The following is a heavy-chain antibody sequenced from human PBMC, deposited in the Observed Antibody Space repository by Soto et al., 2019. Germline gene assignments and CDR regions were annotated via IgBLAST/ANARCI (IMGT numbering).Heavy chain of an antibody. CDR3: ARRGYCTNGVCYSRYWYFDL. CDR2: IYYSGST. Sequence: SETLSLTCTVSGGSISSSSYYWGWIRQPPGKGLEWIGSIYYSGSTYYNPSLKSRVTISVDTSKNQFSLKLSSVTAADTAVYYCARRGYCTNGVCYSRYWYFDLWGRGTLVTVSS. CDR1: GGSISSSSYY. D-gene: IGHD2-8*01. V-gene: IGHV4-39*01. J-gene: IGHJ2*01.